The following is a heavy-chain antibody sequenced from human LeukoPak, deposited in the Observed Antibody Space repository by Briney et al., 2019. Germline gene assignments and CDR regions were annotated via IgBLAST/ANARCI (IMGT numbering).Heavy chain of an antibody. D-gene: IGHD6-13*01. CDR1: GDSVSSNSAA. CDR2: TYYRSKWYN. Sequence: SQTLSLTCAISGDSVSSNSAAWNWIRQSPSRGLEWLGRTYYRSKWYNDYAVSVKSRITINPDTSKNQFSLQLNSVTPEDTAMYYCARAREVGAAGSTSAPWLDYWGQGTLVTVSS. CDR3: ARAREVGAAGSTSAPWLDY. V-gene: IGHV6-1*01. J-gene: IGHJ4*02.